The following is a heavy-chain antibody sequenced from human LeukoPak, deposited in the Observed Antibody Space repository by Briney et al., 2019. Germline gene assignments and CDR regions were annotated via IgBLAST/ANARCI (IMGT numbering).Heavy chain of an antibody. D-gene: IGHD6-6*01. CDR1: GDTLTGYY. CDR3: ARDLEYSSSWSDY. J-gene: IGHJ4*02. Sequence: ASVKVSCKASGDTLTGYYMHWVRHAPGQGREWMGWINPNSGGTNYAQKFQGRVTMTRDTSISTAYMELSRLRSDDTAVYYCARDLEYSSSWSDYWGQGTLVAVSS. V-gene: IGHV1-2*02. CDR2: INPNSGGT.